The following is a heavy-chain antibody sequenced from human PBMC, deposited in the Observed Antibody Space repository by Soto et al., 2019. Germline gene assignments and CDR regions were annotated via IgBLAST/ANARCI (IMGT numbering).Heavy chain of an antibody. J-gene: IGHJ6*03. CDR2: IYYSGST. CDR1: GGSISSYY. Sequence: PSETLSLTCTVSGGSISSYYWSWIRQPPGKGLEWIGYIYYSGSTNYNPSLKSRVTISVDTSKNQFSLKLSSVTAADTAVYYCARVHGGVVDGEDYYYYMDVWGKGTTVTVSS. D-gene: IGHD3-3*01. V-gene: IGHV4-59*01. CDR3: ARVHGGVVDGEDYYYYMDV.